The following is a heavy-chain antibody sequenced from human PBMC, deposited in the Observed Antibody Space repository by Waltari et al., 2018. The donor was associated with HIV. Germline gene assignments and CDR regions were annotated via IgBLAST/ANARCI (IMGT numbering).Heavy chain of an antibody. V-gene: IGHV5-51*01. CDR1: GYNFTTYW. CDR3: ARLSGTWNYFSYMDV. Sequence: EVQLVQSGAEVKKPGESLKISCKGSGYNFTTYWVGWVRQMPGKGLEWMGIIYPADSDTRYSPSFQGQVTSSADKSISTAYLQWSSLKASDTAMYYCARLSGTWNYFSYMDVWGKGTTVTVSS. CDR2: IYPADSDT. J-gene: IGHJ6*03. D-gene: IGHD6-25*01.